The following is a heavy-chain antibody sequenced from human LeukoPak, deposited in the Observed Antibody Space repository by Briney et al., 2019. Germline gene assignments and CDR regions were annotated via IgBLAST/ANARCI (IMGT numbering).Heavy chain of an antibody. Sequence: ASVKVSCKPSGYTFTSYGISWVRQAPGQGLEWMGWISTYNGNTNFAQKLQGRVTMTTDTSTSTAYMELRSLRSDDTAVYYCARDSVPEDYNYGMDVWGQGTTVTVSS. J-gene: IGHJ6*02. CDR2: ISTYNGNT. CDR3: ARDSVPEDYNYGMDV. V-gene: IGHV1-18*01. D-gene: IGHD3-10*01. CDR1: GYTFTSYG.